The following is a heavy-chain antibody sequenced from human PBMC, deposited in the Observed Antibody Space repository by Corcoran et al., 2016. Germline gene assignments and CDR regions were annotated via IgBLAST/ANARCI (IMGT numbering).Heavy chain of an antibody. J-gene: IGHJ4*02. D-gene: IGHD2-2*01. V-gene: IGHV3-74*01. CDR3: SSSTPSFVVVPSNARSYFDY. CDR1: GFTFSSYG. Sequence: EVQLVESGGGLVQPGGSLRLSCAASGFTFSSYGMHWVRQAPGKGLVWVSRINSDGSSTSYADSVKGRFTISRDNTKNTLYMQMNSLRDEATAVYSCSSSTPSFVVVPSNARSYFDYWGQGTLVTVSS. CDR2: INSDGSST.